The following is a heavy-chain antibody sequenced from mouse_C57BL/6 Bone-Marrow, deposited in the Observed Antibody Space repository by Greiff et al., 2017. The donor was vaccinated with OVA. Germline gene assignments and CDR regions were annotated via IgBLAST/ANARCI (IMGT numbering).Heavy chain of an antibody. V-gene: IGHV1-15*01. CDR1: GYTFTDYE. D-gene: IGHD1-1*01. J-gene: IGHJ4*01. CDR2: IDPETGGT. CDR3: TSPFITTDAMDY. Sequence: QVQLQQSGAELVRPGASVTLSCKASGYTFTDYEMHWVKQTPVHGLEWIGAIDPETGGTAYNQKFKGKAILTADKSSSTAYMELRSLTSEDSAVDYFTSPFITTDAMDYWGQGTSVTVSS.